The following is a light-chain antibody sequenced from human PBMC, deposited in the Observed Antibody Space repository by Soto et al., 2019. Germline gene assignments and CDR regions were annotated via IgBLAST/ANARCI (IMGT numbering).Light chain of an antibody. V-gene: IGLV2-23*02. J-gene: IGLJ3*02. CDR3: FSYAGSSTWV. CDR1: RSDIGSYNS. CDR2: GVT. Sequence: QSVLTQPPSVSGAPGQTVTISCTGTRSDIGSYNSIAWYQQHPGKAPRVMIFGVTKRPSGISNRFSGSKSGFTASLTISGLQAEDEADYFCFSYAGSSTWVFGGGTKLTVL.